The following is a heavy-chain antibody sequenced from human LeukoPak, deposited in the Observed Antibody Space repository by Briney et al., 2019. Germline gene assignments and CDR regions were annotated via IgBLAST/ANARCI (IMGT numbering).Heavy chain of an antibody. V-gene: IGHV3-69-1*02. CDR1: GFTFSDFY. J-gene: IGHJ4*02. Sequence: GGSLRLSCAASGFTFSDFYMNRVRHSPGKGLEWIAFISDSGSLIHYADSVKGRFTISRDNAKDSLILQMDSLRVEDTAIYYCARDADGHLDQWGQGTLVTVSS. D-gene: IGHD4-17*01. CDR2: ISDSGSLI. CDR3: ARDADGHLDQ.